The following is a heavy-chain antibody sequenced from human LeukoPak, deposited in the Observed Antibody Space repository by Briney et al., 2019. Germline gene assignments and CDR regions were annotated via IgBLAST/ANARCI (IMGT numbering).Heavy chain of an antibody. CDR2: ISPSGGST. CDR1: GYTFTGYW. V-gene: IGHV1-46*01. CDR3: ARDMSSVLRFLEWSPRHSLDY. J-gene: IGHJ4*02. Sequence: ASVKVSCKAFGYTFTGYWMHWVRQAPGQGPEWMGVISPSGGSTIYAQKFKGRVTLTRDMSTSTDYLELSSLRSEDTAVYYCARDMSSVLRFLEWSPRHSLDYWGQGTLVTVSS. D-gene: IGHD3-3*01.